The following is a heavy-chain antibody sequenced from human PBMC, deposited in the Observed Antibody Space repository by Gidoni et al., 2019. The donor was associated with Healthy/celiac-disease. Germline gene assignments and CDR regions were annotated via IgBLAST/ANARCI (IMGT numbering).Heavy chain of an antibody. J-gene: IGHJ4*02. CDR2: IYTRGST. Sequence: QVQLQESGPGLVKPSQTLSLTCTVSGGSISSGSYYCSWIRQPAGKGLEWIGRIYTRGSTTYHPSLKSRVPISVDTSKNQFSLKLSSVTAADTAVYYCARGPAYGDYVDYWGQGTLVTVSS. CDR1: GGSISSGSYY. CDR3: ARGPAYGDYVDY. D-gene: IGHD4-17*01. V-gene: IGHV4-61*02.